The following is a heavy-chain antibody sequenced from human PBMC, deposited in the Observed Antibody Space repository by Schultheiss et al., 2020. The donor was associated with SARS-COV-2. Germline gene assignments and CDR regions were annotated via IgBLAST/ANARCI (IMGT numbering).Heavy chain of an antibody. V-gene: IGHV1-2*02. J-gene: IGHJ6*02. CDR1: GYTFSDYG. Sequence: ASVKVSCKASGYTFSDYGINWVRQAPGQGLEWMGWINPNSGGTNYAQKFQGRVTMTRDTSISTAYMELSRLRSDDTAVYYCAREQFLEWSHPRPYGMDVWGQGTTVTVSS. CDR2: INPNSGGT. CDR3: AREQFLEWSHPRPYGMDV. D-gene: IGHD3-3*01.